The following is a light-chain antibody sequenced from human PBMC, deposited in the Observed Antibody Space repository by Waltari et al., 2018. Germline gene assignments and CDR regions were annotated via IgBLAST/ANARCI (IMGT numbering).Light chain of an antibody. J-gene: IGKJ2*01. CDR2: GIS. Sequence: VVMTQTPLSLSVTSGQPASISCKSTQSLLESDGKTYLSWFMQKAGQPPKLFIYGISSRMPGGPDRFSGSGSGTDFTLRISRVEPEDVGLYYCMQGRSLPHTFGQGTKLEIK. CDR1: QSLLESDGKTY. V-gene: IGKV2-29*02. CDR3: MQGRSLPHT.